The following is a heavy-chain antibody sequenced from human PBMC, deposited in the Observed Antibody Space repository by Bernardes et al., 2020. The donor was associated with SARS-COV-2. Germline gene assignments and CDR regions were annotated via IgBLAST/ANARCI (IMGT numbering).Heavy chain of an antibody. CDR2: IYSSGCS. D-gene: IGHD3-3*01. Sequence: SETLSLTCTVSGGSIPSDSFYWSWIPQPNGKALEWVGRIYSSGCSNYNPSLRSRVTISVDTSKNQFSLRLSSVTAADTAVYYCARARNYGLWSNYYLDVWGRGTSVSCSS. CDR3: ARARNYGLWSNYYLDV. J-gene: IGHJ6*02. V-gene: IGHV4-61*02. CDR1: GGSIPSDSFY.